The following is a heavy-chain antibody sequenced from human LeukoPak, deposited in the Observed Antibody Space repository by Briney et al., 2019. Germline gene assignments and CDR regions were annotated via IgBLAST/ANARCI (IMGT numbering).Heavy chain of an antibody. CDR1: GGSISSNY. CDR2: IYTSGST. D-gene: IGHD3-10*01. CDR3: ARVRFGELLPDY. V-gene: IGHV4-4*07. J-gene: IGHJ4*02. Sequence: SETLSLTCTVSGGSISSNYWSWIRQPAGKGLEWIGRIYTSGSTNYNPSLKSRVTISVDTSKNQFSLKLSSVTAADTAVYYCARVRFGELLPDYWGQGTLVTVSS.